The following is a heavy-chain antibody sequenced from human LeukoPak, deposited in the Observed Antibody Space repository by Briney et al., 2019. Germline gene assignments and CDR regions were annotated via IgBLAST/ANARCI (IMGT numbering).Heavy chain of an antibody. Sequence: SETLSLTCAVYGGSFSGYYWSWIRQPPGKGLEWIGEINHSGSTNYNPSLKSRVTISVDTSKNQFSLKLSSVTAADTAVYYCARASSTSRHNYYYYYMDVWGKGTTVTVSS. V-gene: IGHV4-34*01. D-gene: IGHD2-2*01. CDR3: ARASSTSRHNYYYYYMDV. CDR1: GGSFSGYY. J-gene: IGHJ6*03. CDR2: INHSGST.